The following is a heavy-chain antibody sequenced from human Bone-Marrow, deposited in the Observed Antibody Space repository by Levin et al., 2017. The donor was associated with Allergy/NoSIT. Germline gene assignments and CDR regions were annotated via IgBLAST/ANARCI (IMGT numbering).Heavy chain of an antibody. Sequence: GGSLRLSCAASGFSFSDYAMHWVRQAPGKGLEWVSGIGWNGGGINYADSVKGRFTISRDNSKNSLYLQMSSLRVEDTAFYFCARDIYSVQPQLRGGFDSWGQGTQVTVSS. CDR3: ARDIYSVQPQLRGGFDS. CDR1: GFSFSDYA. CDR2: IGWNGGGI. D-gene: IGHD2-15*01. V-gene: IGHV3-9*01. J-gene: IGHJ4*02.